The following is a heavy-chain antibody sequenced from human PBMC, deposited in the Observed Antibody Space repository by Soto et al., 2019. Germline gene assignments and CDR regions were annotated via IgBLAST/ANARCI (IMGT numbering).Heavy chain of an antibody. Sequence: QVPLQQWGAGLLKPSETLSLTCAVYGGSFSGYYWSWVRQAPGNGLEWIGEVNHSGSTNYNPSLKSRVTISADTSKNQFSLKVRSVTDADTAVYYCAKGVVVPTAPSRYMDVWSKGKMVTVS. CDR2: VNHSGST. J-gene: IGHJ6*03. CDR3: AKGVVVPTAPSRYMDV. D-gene: IGHD2-2*01. V-gene: IGHV4-34*01. CDR1: GGSFSGYY.